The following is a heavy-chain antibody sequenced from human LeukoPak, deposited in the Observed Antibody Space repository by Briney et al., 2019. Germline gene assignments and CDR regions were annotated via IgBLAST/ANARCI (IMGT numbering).Heavy chain of an antibody. J-gene: IGHJ3*02. V-gene: IGHV3-30-3*01. CDR1: GFTFSSYA. Sequence: PGGSLRLSCAASGFTFSSYAMHWVRQAPGKGLEWVAVISYDESNKYYADSVKGRFTISRDNSKNTLYLQMNSLRAEDTAVYYCARDRGIVVVITLDAFDIWGQGTMVTVSS. CDR2: ISYDESNK. D-gene: IGHD3-22*01. CDR3: ARDRGIVVVITLDAFDI.